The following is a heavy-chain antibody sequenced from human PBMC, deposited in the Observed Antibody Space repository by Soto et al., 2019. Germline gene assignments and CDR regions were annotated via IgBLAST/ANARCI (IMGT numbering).Heavy chain of an antibody. CDR3: ARGRDSGYALYYSYYMDV. V-gene: IGHV4-59*01. CDR2: IYYSGST. J-gene: IGHJ6*03. CDR1: GGSISSYY. Sequence: PSETLSLTCTVSGGSISSYYWSWIRQPPGKGLEWIGYIYYSGSTNYNPSLKSRVTISVDTSKNQFSLKLSSVTAADTAVYYCARGRDSGYALYYSYYMDVWGKATTVTVSS. D-gene: IGHD5-12*01.